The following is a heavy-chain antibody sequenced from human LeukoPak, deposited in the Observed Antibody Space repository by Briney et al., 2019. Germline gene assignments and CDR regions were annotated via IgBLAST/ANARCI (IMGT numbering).Heavy chain of an antibody. CDR2: ISSSGSSI. Sequence: GGSLRLSCAASGFTFSNYAMNWVRQAPGKGLEWVSYISSSGSSIYYADSVKGRFTISRDNAKNSLYLQMNSLRAEDTAVYYCASVTAYYYDSGGYLFDIWGQRTMVTVSS. CDR3: ASVTAYYYDSGGYLFDI. V-gene: IGHV3-48*03. CDR1: GFTFSNYA. D-gene: IGHD3-22*01. J-gene: IGHJ3*02.